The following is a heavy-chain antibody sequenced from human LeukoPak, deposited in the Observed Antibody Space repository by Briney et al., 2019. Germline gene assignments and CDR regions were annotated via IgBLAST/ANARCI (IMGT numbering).Heavy chain of an antibody. J-gene: IGHJ4*02. D-gene: IGHD3-3*01. CDR1: GDSVSSNGAA. V-gene: IGHV6-1*01. Sequence: SQTLSLTCAISGDSVSSNGAAWDWIRQSPSRGLEWLGRTYYRSQQWYSDYAPSVKGRITINADTSRNQFSLPLNSVTPEDTAVYYCGRETDFGVVTNWGQGTLVTVSS. CDR3: GRETDFGVVTN. CDR2: TYYRSQQWYS.